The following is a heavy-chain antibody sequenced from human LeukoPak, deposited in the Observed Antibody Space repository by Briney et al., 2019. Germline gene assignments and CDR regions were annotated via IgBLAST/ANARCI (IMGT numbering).Heavy chain of an antibody. D-gene: IGHD3-10*01. CDR1: GFTFSSYG. CDR2: IGGGDGST. V-gene: IGHV3-23*01. Sequence: GGSLRLSCAASGFTFSSYGMSWVRQAPGMGLEWVSLIGGGDGSTFYADPVKGRFTISRDNSKNTLYLHMNSLRAEDTAVYYCAKSSHRYYYNSGSYGPQDFWGQGTLVTVSS. J-gene: IGHJ4*02. CDR3: AKSSHRYYYNSGSYGPQDF.